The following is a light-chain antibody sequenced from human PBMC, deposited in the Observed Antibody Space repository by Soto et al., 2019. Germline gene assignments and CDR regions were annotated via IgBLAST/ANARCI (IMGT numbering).Light chain of an antibody. CDR3: QQYNSWPLT. Sequence: DRVMTQSPATLSVSPGERATLSCKASQSVSSNLAWYQQKPGQAPRLLIYSTFIRATGIPARFSGSGSGTEFTLTISSLQSEDVAVYYCQQYNSWPLTLGGGTKVDIK. J-gene: IGKJ4*01. CDR2: STF. V-gene: IGKV3-15*01. CDR1: QSVSSN.